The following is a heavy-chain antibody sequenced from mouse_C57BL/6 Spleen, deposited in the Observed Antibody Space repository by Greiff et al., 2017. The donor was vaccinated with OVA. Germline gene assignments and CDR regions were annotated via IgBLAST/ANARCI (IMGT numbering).Heavy chain of an antibody. V-gene: IGHV1-26*01. D-gene: IGHD1-1*01. CDR3: ASEDYGSRGEYYYAMDY. Sequence: EVQLQQSGPELVKPGASVKISCKASGYTFTDYYMNWVKQSPGKSLEWIGDINPNNGGTSYNQKFKGKATLTVDKSSSTAYMELRSLTSEDSAVYYCASEDYGSRGEYYYAMDYWGQGTSVTVSS. J-gene: IGHJ4*01. CDR1: GYTFTDYY. CDR2: INPNNGGT.